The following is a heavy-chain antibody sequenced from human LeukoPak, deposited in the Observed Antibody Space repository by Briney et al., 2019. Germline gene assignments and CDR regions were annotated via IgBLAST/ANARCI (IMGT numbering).Heavy chain of an antibody. CDR3: ARHDGLRYSRYYYYYMDV. D-gene: IGHD3-9*01. J-gene: IGHJ6*03. Sequence: SETLSLTCTVSGGSISSSSYYSGWIRQPPGKGLEWIVSIYYSGSTYYNPSLKSRVTISVDTSKNQFSLKLSSVTAADTAVYYCARHDGLRYSRYYYYYMDVWGKGTTVTVSS. CDR2: IYYSGST. V-gene: IGHV4-39*01. CDR1: GGSISSSSYY.